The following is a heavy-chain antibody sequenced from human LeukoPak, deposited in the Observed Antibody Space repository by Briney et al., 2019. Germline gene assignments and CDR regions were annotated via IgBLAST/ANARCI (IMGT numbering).Heavy chain of an antibody. J-gene: IGHJ4*02. V-gene: IGHV3-23*01. CDR1: GFTFSSYA. CDR2: LTDSARST. D-gene: IGHD1-26*01. Sequence: PGGSLRLSCAASGFTFSSYAMSWVRQAPGKGLQWVSALTDSARSTYYADSVKGRFTISRDNSKNTLSLQMNSLRAEDTAVYYRAKGGRRTIMGATLDYWGQETLVTVSS. CDR3: AKGGRRTIMGATLDY.